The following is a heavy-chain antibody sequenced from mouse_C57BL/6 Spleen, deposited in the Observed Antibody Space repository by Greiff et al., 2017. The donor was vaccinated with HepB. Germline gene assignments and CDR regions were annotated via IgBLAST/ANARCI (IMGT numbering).Heavy chain of an antibody. CDR1: GFTFTDYY. J-gene: IGHJ2*01. Sequence: EVMLVESGGGLVQPGGSLSLSCAASGFTFTDYYMSWVRQPPGKALEWLGFIRNKANGYTTEYSASVKGRFTISRDNSQSILYLQMNALRAEDSATYYCARDIRDSSGYFDYWGQGTTLTVSS. CDR3: ARDIRDSSGYFDY. D-gene: IGHD3-2*02. V-gene: IGHV7-3*01. CDR2: IRNKANGYTT.